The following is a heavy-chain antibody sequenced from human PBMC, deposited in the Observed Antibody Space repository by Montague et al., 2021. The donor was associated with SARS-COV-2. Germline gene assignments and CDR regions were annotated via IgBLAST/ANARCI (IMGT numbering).Heavy chain of an antibody. CDR3: ARAVSITIFGVVGWFDP. CDR2: TYYSGST. V-gene: IGHV4-31*03. J-gene: IGHJ5*02. Sequence: TLSLTCTVPCGATMRGGSYSSWMRPHPDTSLECIGYTYYSGSTYYNPSLKSRVTISVDTSKNQFSLKLSSVTAADTAVYYCARAVSITIFGVVGWFDPWGQGTLVTVSS. D-gene: IGHD3-3*01. CDR1: CGATMRGGSY.